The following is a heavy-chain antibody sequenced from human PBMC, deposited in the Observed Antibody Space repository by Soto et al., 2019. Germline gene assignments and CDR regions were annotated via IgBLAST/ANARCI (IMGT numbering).Heavy chain of an antibody. CDR1: GFSLSTSGVG. CDR3: AHTELGTKLDY. V-gene: IGHV2-5*02. D-gene: IGHD7-27*01. CDR2: IYWDDDK. Sequence: QITLKESGPTLVKPTQTLTLTCTFSGFSLSTSGVGVGWIRQPPGKALEWLAVIYWDDDKRYSPSLKSRLTITKDTSKNQVVLTMTNMDTVDTATYYCAHTELGTKLDYWGQGTLVTVSS. J-gene: IGHJ4*02.